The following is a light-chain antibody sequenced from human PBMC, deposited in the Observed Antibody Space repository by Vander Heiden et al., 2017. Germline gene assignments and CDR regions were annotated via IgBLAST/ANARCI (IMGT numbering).Light chain of an antibody. V-gene: IGLV2-11*01. J-gene: IGLJ3*02. CDR1: SSDVGGYNY. Sequence: QSALTPPRSVSGSPGPSVTISCTGTSSDVGGYNYVSWYQQPPGKAPKLMIYDVSKRPSGVPDRFSGSKSGNTASLTISGLQAEDEADYYCCSYAGSYTWVFGGGTKLTVL. CDR3: CSYAGSYTWV. CDR2: DVS.